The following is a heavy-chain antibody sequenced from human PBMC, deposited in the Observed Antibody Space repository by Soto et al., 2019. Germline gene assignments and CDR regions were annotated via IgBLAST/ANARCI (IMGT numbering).Heavy chain of an antibody. CDR3: ARLEAYYDFWSGSFWGDGMDV. CDR1: GGSISSSSYY. V-gene: IGHV4-39*01. D-gene: IGHD3-3*01. Sequence: WETLSLTCTVSGGSISSSSYYWGWIRQPPGKGLEWIGSIYYSGSTYYNPSLKSRVTISVDTSKDQFSLKLSSVTAADTAVYYCARLEAYYDFWSGSFWGDGMDVWGQGTTVTVSS. CDR2: IYYSGST. J-gene: IGHJ6*02.